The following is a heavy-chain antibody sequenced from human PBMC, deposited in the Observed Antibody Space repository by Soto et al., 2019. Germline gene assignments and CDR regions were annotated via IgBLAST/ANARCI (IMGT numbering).Heavy chain of an antibody. J-gene: IGHJ6*02. V-gene: IGHV3-23*04. CDR3: AREVYGAARGGMDV. CDR2: ITDNGGST. CDR1: GFTFRNNV. D-gene: IGHD3-10*01. Sequence: EVQLVESGGGLVQPGGSLRLSCAASGFTFRNNVMNWVRQAPGRGLEWVSAITDNGGSTYYADSVKGRCTISRDNSKNMMYLQMNGLRAEYTAVYYCAREVYGAARGGMDVGGQGTTVTVSS.